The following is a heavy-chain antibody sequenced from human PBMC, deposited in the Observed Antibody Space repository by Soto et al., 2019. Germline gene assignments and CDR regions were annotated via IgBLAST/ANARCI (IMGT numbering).Heavy chain of an antibody. CDR3: ARRFSSSSFYFDY. V-gene: IGHV3-23*01. CDR1: GFPFSSYA. CDR2: IGFTGDST. Sequence: EVQLLESGGGLVQPGGSLRLSCAASGFPFSSYAMSWVRHAPDKRLEWVSAIGFTGDSTFYADSVKSRFTISRDNSKNTLYLQMNRLRAEDPAVYFCARRFSSSSFYFDYRGQGTLVTVSS. J-gene: IGHJ4*02. D-gene: IGHD6-6*01.